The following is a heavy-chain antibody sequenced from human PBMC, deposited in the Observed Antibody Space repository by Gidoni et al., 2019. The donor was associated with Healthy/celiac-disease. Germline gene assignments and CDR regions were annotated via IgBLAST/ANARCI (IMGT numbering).Heavy chain of an antibody. J-gene: IGHJ4*02. V-gene: IGHV3-49*03. Sequence: ASGFTFGDYAMSWFRQAPGKGLEWVGFIRSKAYGGTTEYAASVKGRFTISRDDSKSIAYLQMNSLKTEDTAVYYCTRGDYDFWSGYPTSYYFDYWGQGTLVTVSS. D-gene: IGHD3-3*01. CDR3: TRGDYDFWSGYPTSYYFDY. CDR2: IRSKAYGGTT. CDR1: GFTFGDYA.